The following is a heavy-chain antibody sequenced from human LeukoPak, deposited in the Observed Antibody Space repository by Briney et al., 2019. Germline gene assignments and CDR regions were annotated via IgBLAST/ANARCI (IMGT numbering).Heavy chain of an antibody. CDR1: GGSFSGYY. V-gene: IGHV4-34*01. CDR3: ARQGLLVNSRHFDY. J-gene: IGHJ4*02. D-gene: IGHD6-13*01. CDR2: INHSGST. Sequence: SETLSLTCAVYGGSFSGYYWSWIRQPPGKGLEWIGEINHSGSTNYNPSLKSRVTISVDTSKNQFSLKLSSVTAADTAVYYCARQGLLVNSRHFDYWGQGTLVTVSS.